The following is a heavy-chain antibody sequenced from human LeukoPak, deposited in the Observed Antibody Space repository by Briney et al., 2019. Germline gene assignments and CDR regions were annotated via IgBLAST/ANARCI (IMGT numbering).Heavy chain of an antibody. Sequence: PGGSLRLSCAASGFTFSSYAMSWVRQAPGKGLEWVSSIIGSGTTTYYADSVKGRFTISRDNSKNTLYLQMNSLGAEDTAVYYCASGGYCSSTTCYGYNFYYMDVWGKGTTVTVSS. CDR1: GFTFSSYA. D-gene: IGHD2-2*01. CDR3: ASGGYCSSTTCYGYNFYYMDV. J-gene: IGHJ6*03. CDR2: IIGSGTTT. V-gene: IGHV3-23*01.